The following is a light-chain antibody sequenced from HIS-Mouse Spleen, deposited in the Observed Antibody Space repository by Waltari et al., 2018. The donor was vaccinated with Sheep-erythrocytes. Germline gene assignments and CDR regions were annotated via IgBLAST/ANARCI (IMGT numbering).Light chain of an antibody. CDR2: EVS. CDR1: SSDVGGYNY. V-gene: IGLV2-8*01. Sequence: QSALTQPPSASGSPGQSVTISCTGTSSDVGGYNYVPWYQQHPGKAPKLMIYEVSKRPSGVPVVFSGSKSGNTASLTVSGLQAEDEADYYCSSYAGSNNWVFGGGTKLTVL. J-gene: IGLJ3*02. CDR3: SSYAGSNNWV.